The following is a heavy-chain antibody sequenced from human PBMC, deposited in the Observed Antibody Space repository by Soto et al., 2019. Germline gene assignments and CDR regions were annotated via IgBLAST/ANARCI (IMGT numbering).Heavy chain of an antibody. V-gene: IGHV3-11*04. CDR1: GFTFSDYY. CDR3: AAAPVAPDGY. Sequence: GGSLRLSCAASGFTFSDYYMSWIRQAPGKGLEWVSYISSSGSSIYYADSVKGRFTISRDNAKNTLYLQMNSLRAEDTAVYYWAAAPVAPDGYWGGGTLVTVSS. D-gene: IGHD2-21*01. CDR2: ISSSGSSI. J-gene: IGHJ4*02.